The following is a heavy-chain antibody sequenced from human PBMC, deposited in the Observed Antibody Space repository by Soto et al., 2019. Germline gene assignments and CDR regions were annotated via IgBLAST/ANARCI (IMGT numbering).Heavy chain of an antibody. J-gene: IGHJ4*02. CDR3: ARWVEVSLDYFDS. V-gene: IGHV4-31*03. D-gene: IGHD1-20*01. CDR1: GGSMSNGYYY. CDR2: IYHSGRT. Sequence: SETLSLTCTVSGGSMSNGYYYWSWVRQNPGKGLEWIGHIYHSGRTYYNPYLKSRVGILVDTSKNQFSLNLNSVTAADTAVYYCARWVEVSLDYFDSWGQGTPVTVSS.